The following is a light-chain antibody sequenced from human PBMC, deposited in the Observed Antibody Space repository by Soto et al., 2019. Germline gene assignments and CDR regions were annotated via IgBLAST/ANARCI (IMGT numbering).Light chain of an antibody. CDR1: QSLLHSNGYNY. CDR3: VQALQAPYT. CDR2: LGS. J-gene: IGKJ2*01. Sequence: DIVMTQSPISLPVTPGEPASISCRSSQSLLHSNGYNYLDWYLQKPGQSPKLLIYLGSNRASRVPDRFSASGSGTDFTLKSSRVEAEDVGVYYCVQALQAPYTFGQGTKLEIK. V-gene: IGKV2-28*01.